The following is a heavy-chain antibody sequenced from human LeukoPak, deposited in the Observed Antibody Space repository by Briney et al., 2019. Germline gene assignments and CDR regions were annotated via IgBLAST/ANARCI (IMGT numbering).Heavy chain of an antibody. CDR1: GFTFDDYA. CDR2: ISWNSGSI. J-gene: IGHJ3*02. D-gene: IGHD5-18*01. Sequence: GGSLRLSCAASGFTFDDYAMHWVRQAPGKGLEWVSGISWNSGSIGCADSVKGRFTISRDNAKNSLYLQMNSLRAEDTALYYCAKGGYSYGNGAFDIWGQGTMVTVSS. CDR3: AKGGYSYGNGAFDI. V-gene: IGHV3-9*01.